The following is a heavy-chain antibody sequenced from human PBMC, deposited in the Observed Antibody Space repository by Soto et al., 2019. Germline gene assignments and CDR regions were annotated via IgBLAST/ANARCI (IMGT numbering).Heavy chain of an antibody. J-gene: IGHJ4*02. V-gene: IGHV3-7*01. CDR2: IKQDGSER. CDR3: VRENYFDY. CDR1: GFTFRNYW. Sequence: GGSLRLSCAGSGFTFRNYWMGWVRQAPGKRLVWVANIKQDGSERSYADSVKGRFTISGDNAKNSLYLQMSSLGADDTAVYYCVRENYFDYWGQGILVTVSS.